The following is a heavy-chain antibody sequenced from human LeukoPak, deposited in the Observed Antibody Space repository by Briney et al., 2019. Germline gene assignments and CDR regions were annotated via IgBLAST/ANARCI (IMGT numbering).Heavy chain of an antibody. V-gene: IGHV1-8*01. CDR1: GYTFTSYD. CDR2: MNPNTANT. CDR3: AKGGRYCSSTSCRYYYYYMDV. J-gene: IGHJ6*03. D-gene: IGHD2-2*01. Sequence: GASVKVSCKASGYTFTSYDTNWVRQAPGQGLEWMGWMNPNTANTGYAQKFQGRVTITRNTSISTSYMELNSLRSEDTAVYYCAKGGRYCSSTSCRYYYYYMDVWGKGTTVTISS.